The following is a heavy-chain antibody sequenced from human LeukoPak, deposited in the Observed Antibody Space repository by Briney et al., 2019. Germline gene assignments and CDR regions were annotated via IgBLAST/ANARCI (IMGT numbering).Heavy chain of an antibody. D-gene: IGHD6-13*01. CDR1: GGSISSYY. CDR2: IYYSGGT. V-gene: IGHV4-59*01. Sequence: SETPSLTCTVSGGSISSYYWSWIRQPPGKGLEWIGYIYYSGGTNYNPSLKSRVTISVDTSKNQFSLKLSSVTAADTAVYYCARDSGGIAAAWGQGTLGTVSS. J-gene: IGHJ5*02. CDR3: ARDSGGIAAA.